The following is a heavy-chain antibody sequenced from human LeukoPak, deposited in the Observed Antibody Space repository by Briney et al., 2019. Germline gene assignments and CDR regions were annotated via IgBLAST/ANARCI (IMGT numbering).Heavy chain of an antibody. Sequence: GGALGLSCGACGFTLTDYNMHWVRQARCKWLEYVAFIRFDGTAEYYTGSVKGRFTMSRDKSKNTLYLQMNSLRGEDTAVYYCARGAAVALELWGQGTLVTVSS. V-gene: IGHV3-30*02. J-gene: IGHJ4*02. D-gene: IGHD6-19*01. CDR2: IRFDGTAE. CDR3: ARGAAVALEL. CDR1: GFTLTDYN.